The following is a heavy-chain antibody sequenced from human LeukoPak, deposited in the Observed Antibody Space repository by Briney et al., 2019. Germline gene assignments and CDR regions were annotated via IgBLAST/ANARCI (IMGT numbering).Heavy chain of an antibody. Sequence: PSETLSLTCIVSGNSIGSGDYYWSWVRQPPGKGLEWIAYIHYSGSTYYNPSLKSRVAMSIDTSTNQFSLKLDSVTAADTAVYYCARVDHYDSGSFSHAFDIWGQGTMVTVSS. D-gene: IGHD3-10*01. CDR2: IHYSGST. CDR1: GNSIGSGDYY. CDR3: ARVDHYDSGSFSHAFDI. J-gene: IGHJ3*02. V-gene: IGHV4-30-4*01.